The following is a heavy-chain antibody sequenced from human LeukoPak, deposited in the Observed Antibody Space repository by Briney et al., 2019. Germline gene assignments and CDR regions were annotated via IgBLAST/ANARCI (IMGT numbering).Heavy chain of an antibody. CDR3: ATGAGCGY. J-gene: IGHJ4*02. D-gene: IGHD6-19*01. CDR2: IKQDGSER. Sequence: GGSLRLSCAASGFTFSSYWMTWVRQAPGKGLEWVANIKQDGSERNYVDSVKGRFTISRDNAKNSLYLQMNTLRDEDTAVYYYATGAGCGYWGQGTPGHRLL. V-gene: IGHV3-7*03. CDR1: GFTFSSYW.